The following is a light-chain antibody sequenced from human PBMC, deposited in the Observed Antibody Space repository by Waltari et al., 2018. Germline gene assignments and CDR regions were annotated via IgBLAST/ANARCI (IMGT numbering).Light chain of an antibody. CDR2: RDN. J-gene: IGLJ3*02. CDR1: GSNLGIPT. V-gene: IGLV1-44*01. Sequence: QSVLTQPPSAAGTPGPRVIIACSGSGSNLGIPTVNWYPQVPGTAPELLLYRDNPRPSGVPDRFSGSTSGTSASLAISGLQSEDEADYYCAGWDDSLNGVFGGGTKLTVL. CDR3: AGWDDSLNGV.